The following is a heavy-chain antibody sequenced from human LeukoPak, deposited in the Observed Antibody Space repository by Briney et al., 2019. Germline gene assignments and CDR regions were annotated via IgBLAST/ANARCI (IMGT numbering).Heavy chain of an antibody. CDR3: AREGIAARENDY. J-gene: IGHJ4*02. V-gene: IGHV4-39*07. D-gene: IGHD6-6*01. CDR1: GGSISSSSYY. CDR2: IYYSGST. Sequence: SETLSLTCTVSGGSISSSSYYWGWIRQPPGKGLEWIGSIYYSGSTYYNPSLKSRVTISVDTSKNQFSLKLSSVTAADTAVYCCAREGIAARENDYWGQGTLVTVSS.